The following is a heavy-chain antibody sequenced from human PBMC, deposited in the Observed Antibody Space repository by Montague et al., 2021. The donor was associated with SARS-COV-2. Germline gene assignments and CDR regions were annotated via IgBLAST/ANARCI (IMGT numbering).Heavy chain of an antibody. J-gene: IGHJ4*02. CDR1: GFSLSTSGMC. CDR2: IDWDDDK. V-gene: IGHV2-70*01. D-gene: IGHD2-2*01. Sequence: PALVKPTQTLTLTCTFSGFSLSTSGMCVSWIRQPPGKALEWLALIDWDDDKYYSTSLKTRLTISKDTSKNQVVLTMTNMDPVDTATYYCARTQYQLLCHVPDYWGQGPLVTVSS. CDR3: ARTQYQLLCHVPDY.